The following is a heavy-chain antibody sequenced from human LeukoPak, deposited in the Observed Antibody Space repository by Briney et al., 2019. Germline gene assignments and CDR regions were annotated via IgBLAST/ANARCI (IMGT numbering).Heavy chain of an antibody. CDR3: ARDYPYYYDSSGYYSFDY. D-gene: IGHD3-22*01. CDR1: GFTFSSYA. CDR2: ISNSASST. J-gene: IGHJ4*02. V-gene: IGHV3-23*01. Sequence: GGSLRLSCAASGFTFSSYAMTWVRQAPGKGLEWVSAISNSASSTYYADSVKGRFTISRDSSKNTLYLQMNSLTAEDTAVYYCARDYPYYYDSSGYYSFDYWGQGTLVTVSS.